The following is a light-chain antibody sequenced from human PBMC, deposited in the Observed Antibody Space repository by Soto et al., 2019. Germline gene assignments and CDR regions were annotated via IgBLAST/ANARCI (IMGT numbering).Light chain of an antibody. J-gene: IGKJ5*01. CDR2: YAS. CDR3: QKYSTVPAT. V-gene: IGKV1-27*01. CDR1: QGIGNS. Sequence: DIQMTQSPPSLSSSVGDRVTITCRESQGIGNSLAWYQQKPGTVPKLLIYYASTLQSGVPSRFSGSGSGTDFTLTISSLQPEDVAAYYCQKYSTVPATFGQGTRLEIK.